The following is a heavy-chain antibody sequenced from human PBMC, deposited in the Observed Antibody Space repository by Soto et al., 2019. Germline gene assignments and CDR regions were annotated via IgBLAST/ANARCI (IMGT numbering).Heavy chain of an antibody. D-gene: IGHD2-15*01. Sequence: QVQLVESGGGLVKPGGSLRLSCAASGFTFSDFYMTWIRQAPGKGLEWVAYISSSGSTIFYADSVKSRFTISRDNANNSRFMEMSSLRGEGTAVYYCAREYITNVVGPPGYWGKGSLVSVSS. CDR2: ISSSGSTI. CDR3: AREYITNVVGPPGY. CDR1: GFTFSDFY. J-gene: IGHJ4*02. V-gene: IGHV3-11*01.